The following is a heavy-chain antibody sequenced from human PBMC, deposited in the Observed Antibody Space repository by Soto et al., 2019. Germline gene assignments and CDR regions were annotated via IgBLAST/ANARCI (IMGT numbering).Heavy chain of an antibody. CDR2: IIPIFGTA. J-gene: IGHJ6*02. D-gene: IGHD3-3*01. V-gene: IGHV1-69*06. Sequence: GASVKVSCKASGGTFSSYAISWVRQAPGQGLEWMGGIIPIFGTANYAQKFQGRVTITADKSTSTAYMELSSLRSEDTAVYYCARGPRGRGFFWSGFEGYGMDVWGQGTTVTVSS. CDR3: ARGPRGRGFFWSGFEGYGMDV. CDR1: GGTFSSYA.